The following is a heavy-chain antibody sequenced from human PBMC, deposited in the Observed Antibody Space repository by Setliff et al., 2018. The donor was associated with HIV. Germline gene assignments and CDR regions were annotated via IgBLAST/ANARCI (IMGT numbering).Heavy chain of an antibody. Sequence: GGSLRLSCAASGFTFNSQNMNWVRQAPGKGLEWLSFIGSTSSNIFYADSVKGRLTISRDNSKNTLYLQMNSLGADDRAVYYCAKVRLMFLDDAFDIWGQGTMVTVSS. D-gene: IGHD5-12*01. CDR3: AKVRLMFLDDAFDI. CDR2: IGSTSSNI. J-gene: IGHJ3*02. CDR1: GFTFNSQN. V-gene: IGHV3-48*01.